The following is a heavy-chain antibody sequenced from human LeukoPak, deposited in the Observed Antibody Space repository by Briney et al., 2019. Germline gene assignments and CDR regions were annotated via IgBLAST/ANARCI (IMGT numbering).Heavy chain of an antibody. CDR2: ISYDGSNK. D-gene: IGHD1-14*01. J-gene: IGHJ4*02. Sequence: GGSLRLSCAASGFTFSSYAMHWVRQAPGKGLEWVAVISYDGSNKYYADSVKGRFTISRDNSKNTLYLQMNSLRAEDTAVYYCAAGGRNRFDYWGQGTLVTVSS. V-gene: IGHV3-30*04. CDR1: GFTFSSYA. CDR3: AAGGRNRFDY.